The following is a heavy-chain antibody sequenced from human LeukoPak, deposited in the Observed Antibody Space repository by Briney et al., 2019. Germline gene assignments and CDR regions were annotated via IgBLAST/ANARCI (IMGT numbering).Heavy chain of an antibody. V-gene: IGHV1-18*01. CDR1: GYTFTSYG. CDR3: AGDRIVGATTGVGWFDP. CDR2: ISAYNGNT. D-gene: IGHD1-26*01. J-gene: IGHJ5*02. Sequence: ASVKVSCKASGYTFTSYGISWVRQAPGQGLEWMGWISAYNGNTNYAQKLQGRVTMTTDTSTSTAYMELRSLRSDDTAVYYCAGDRIVGATTGVGWFDPWGQGTLVTVSS.